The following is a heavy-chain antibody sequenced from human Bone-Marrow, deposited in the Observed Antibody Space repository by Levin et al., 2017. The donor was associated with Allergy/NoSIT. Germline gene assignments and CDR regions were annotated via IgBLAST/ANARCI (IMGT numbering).Heavy chain of an antibody. CDR2: IIPIFGTA. Sequence: PAASVKVSCKASGGTFSSYAISWVRQAPGQGLEWMGGIIPIFGTANYAQKFQGRVTITADESTSTAYMELSSLRSEDTAVYYCARCSYSSSWGGWFDPWGQGTLVTVSS. CDR1: GGTFSSYA. D-gene: IGHD6-6*01. J-gene: IGHJ5*02. V-gene: IGHV1-69*13. CDR3: ARCSYSSSWGGWFDP.